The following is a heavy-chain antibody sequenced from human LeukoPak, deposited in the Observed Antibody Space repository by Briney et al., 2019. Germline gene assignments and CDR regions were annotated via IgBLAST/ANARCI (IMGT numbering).Heavy chain of an antibody. CDR1: GYTFTSYA. V-gene: IGHV1-3*01. CDR3: ARDIREYCSGGSCYLPHDAFDI. J-gene: IGHJ3*02. Sequence: ASVKVSCKASGYTFTSYAMHWVRQAPGQRLEWMGWINAGNGNTKYSQKFQGRVTITRDTSASTAYMELSSLRSEDTAVYYCARDIREYCSGGSCYLPHDAFDIWGQGTMVTVSS. D-gene: IGHD2-15*01. CDR2: INAGNGNT.